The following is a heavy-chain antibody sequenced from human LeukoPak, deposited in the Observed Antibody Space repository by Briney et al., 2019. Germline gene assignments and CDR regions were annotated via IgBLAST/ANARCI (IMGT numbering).Heavy chain of an antibody. D-gene: IGHD3-22*01. CDR2: FSGSGGST. CDR1: GFTFSSYA. CDR3: AKVGAGITMIVVVINYFDY. Sequence: GGSLRLSCAASGFTFSSYAMSWVRQAPGKGLEWVSAFSGSGGSTYYADSVKGRFTISRDNSKNTLYLQMNSLRAEDTAVYYCAKVGAGITMIVVVINYFDYWGQGTLVTVSS. J-gene: IGHJ4*02. V-gene: IGHV3-23*01.